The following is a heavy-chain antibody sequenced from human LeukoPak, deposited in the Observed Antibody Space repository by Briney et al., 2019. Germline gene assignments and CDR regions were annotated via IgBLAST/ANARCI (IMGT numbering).Heavy chain of an antibody. CDR1: GGTFSSYA. CDR3: ATRYCSSTSCDYYFDY. Sequence: SVKVSCKASGGTFSSYAISWVRQAPGQGLEWMGRIIPILGIANYAQKFQGRVTITADKSTSTAYMELSSLRSEDTAVYYCATRYCSSTSCDYYFDYWGQGTLVTVSS. J-gene: IGHJ4*02. D-gene: IGHD2-2*01. V-gene: IGHV1-69*04. CDR2: IIPILGIA.